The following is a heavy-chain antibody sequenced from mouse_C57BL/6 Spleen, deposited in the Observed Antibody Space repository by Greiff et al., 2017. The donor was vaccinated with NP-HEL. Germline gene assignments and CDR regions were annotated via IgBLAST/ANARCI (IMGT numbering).Heavy chain of an antibody. CDR1: GFTFSSYT. CDR2: ISGGGGNT. V-gene: IGHV5-9*01. D-gene: IGHD1-1*01. Sequence: EVKVEESGGGLVKPGGSLKLSCAASGFTFSSYTMSWVRQTPEKRLEWVATISGGGGNTYYPDSVKGRFTISRDNAKNTLYLQMSSLRSEDTALYYCARHCITTVVGGFAYWGQGTLVTVSA. CDR3: ARHCITTVVGGFAY. J-gene: IGHJ3*01.